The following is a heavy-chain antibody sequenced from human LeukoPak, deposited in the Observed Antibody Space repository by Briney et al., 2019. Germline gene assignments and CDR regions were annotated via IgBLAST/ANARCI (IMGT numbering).Heavy chain of an antibody. V-gene: IGHV3-21*01. D-gene: IGHD3-22*01. CDR3: ARGPYYYDSSRNIYFDY. Sequence: PGESLRLSCAASGFMFTHHGMHWVRQAPGKGLEWVSSISSSSSYIYYADSVKGRFTISRDNAKNSLYLQMNSLRAEDTAVYYCARGPYYYDSSRNIYFDYWGQGTLVTVSS. CDR2: ISSSSSYI. CDR1: GFMFTHHG. J-gene: IGHJ4*02.